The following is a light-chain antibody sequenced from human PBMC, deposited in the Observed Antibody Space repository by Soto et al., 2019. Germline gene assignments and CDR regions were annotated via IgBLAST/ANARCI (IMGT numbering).Light chain of an antibody. CDR3: QQSYNTPLT. V-gene: IGKV1-39*01. J-gene: IGKJ4*01. CDR1: QSIISY. Sequence: DIQMTQSPSSLSASVGDRVTITCRASQSIISYLNWYQQKPGKAPNLLIYAASNLLSGVPSRFSGSGSGTDFTLTISSLQPEDFATYYCQQSYNTPLTFGGGTKVEIK. CDR2: AAS.